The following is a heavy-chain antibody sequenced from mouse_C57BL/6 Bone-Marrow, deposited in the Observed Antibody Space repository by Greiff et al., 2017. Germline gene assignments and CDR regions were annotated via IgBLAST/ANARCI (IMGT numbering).Heavy chain of an antibody. CDR2: ISSGSSTI. CDR3: SREWDSGDFDD. D-gene: IGHD1-3*01. J-gene: IGHJ2*01. Sequence: EVQLQESGGGLVKPGGSLKLSCAASGFTFSDYGMHWVRQAPEKGLEWVAYISSGSSTIYYADTVKGRFTISRDNAKNTLFLQMTSLRSEDTAMYYCSREWDSGDFDDWGQGTTLTVSS. CDR1: GFTFSDYG. V-gene: IGHV5-17*01.